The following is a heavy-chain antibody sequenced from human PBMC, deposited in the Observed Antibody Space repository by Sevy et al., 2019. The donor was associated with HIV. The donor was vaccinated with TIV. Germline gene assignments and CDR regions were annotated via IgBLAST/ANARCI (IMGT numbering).Heavy chain of an antibody. Sequence: GGCLRLSCAASGFTFSNAWMSWVRQAPGKGLEWVGRIKSKTDGGTTDYAAPVKGRFTISRDDSKNTLYLQMNSLKTADSAIYYCTTDSKKRRLSALLDYWGQGTLVPVSS. V-gene: IGHV3-15*01. J-gene: IGHJ4*02. CDR3: TTDSKKRRLSALLDY. CDR1: GFTFSNAW. CDR2: IKSKTDGGTT.